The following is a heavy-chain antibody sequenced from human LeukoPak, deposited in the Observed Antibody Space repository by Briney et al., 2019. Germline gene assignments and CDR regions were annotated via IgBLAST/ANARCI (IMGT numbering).Heavy chain of an antibody. V-gene: IGHV3-23*01. CDR2: ISGSGGST. D-gene: IGHD2-2*01. CDR1: GFTFSSYA. Sequence: TGGSLRLSCAASGFTFSSYAMSWVRQAPGKGLEWVSAISGSGGSTYYADSVKGRFTISRDNSKNALYLQMNSLRAEDTAVYYCAKDAPVNIVVVPAANSWGQGTLVTVSS. J-gene: IGHJ4*02. CDR3: AKDAPVNIVVVPAANS.